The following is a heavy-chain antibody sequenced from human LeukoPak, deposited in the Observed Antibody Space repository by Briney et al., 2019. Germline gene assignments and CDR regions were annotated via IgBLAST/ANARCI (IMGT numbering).Heavy chain of an antibody. D-gene: IGHD6-13*01. Sequence: ASVKVPCKASGYSFTSYYMHWVRQAPGQGLEWMGLINPSGSSTTYAQRFQGRVTMTRDMSTSTVYMELSSLRSEDTAVYYCARGRRSWADAFDIWGQGTMVTVSS. CDR2: INPSGSST. CDR1: GYSFTSYY. V-gene: IGHV1-46*01. CDR3: ARGRRSWADAFDI. J-gene: IGHJ3*02.